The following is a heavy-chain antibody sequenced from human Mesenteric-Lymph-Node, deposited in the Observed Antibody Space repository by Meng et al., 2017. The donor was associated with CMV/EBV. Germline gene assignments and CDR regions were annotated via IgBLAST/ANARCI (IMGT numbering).Heavy chain of an antibody. D-gene: IGHD3-10*01. CDR1: GYSFTSYW. J-gene: IGHJ4*02. Sequence: GYSFTSYWIGWVRQMPGKGLEWMGIIYPGDSDTRYSPSFQGQVTISADKSISTAYLQWSSLKASDTAIYYCARGEGGIYYGSGSYYDWGQGTLVTVSS. CDR3: ARGEGGIYYGSGSYYD. V-gene: IGHV5-51*01. CDR2: IYPGDSDT.